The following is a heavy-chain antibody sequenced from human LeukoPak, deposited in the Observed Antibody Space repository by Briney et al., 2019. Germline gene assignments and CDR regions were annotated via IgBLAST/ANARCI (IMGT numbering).Heavy chain of an antibody. CDR3: ARDVRHGFDT. Sequence: ASVEVSCKASGYTFISVGISWVRQARGQGLEWLGWISIDSGGTNYAQISQGRVTLTTDTSTSTAYMELRSLTPDDTALYYCARDVRHGFDTWGQGTMVTVSS. V-gene: IGHV1-18*01. CDR2: ISIDSGGT. J-gene: IGHJ3*02. CDR1: GYTFISVG. D-gene: IGHD6-6*01.